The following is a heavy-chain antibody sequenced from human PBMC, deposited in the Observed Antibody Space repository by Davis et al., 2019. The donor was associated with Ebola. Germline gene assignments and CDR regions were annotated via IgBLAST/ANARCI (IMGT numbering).Heavy chain of an antibody. Sequence: GESLKISCAASGFTFSSYWMSWVRQAPGKGLEWVANIKQDGSEKYYVDSVKGRFTISRDNAKNSLYLQMNSLRVEDRAIYYCARDGSGWSAYWGQGTLVTVSS. J-gene: IGHJ4*02. CDR1: GFTFSSYW. CDR3: ARDGSGWSAY. CDR2: IKQDGSEK. V-gene: IGHV3-7*01. D-gene: IGHD6-19*01.